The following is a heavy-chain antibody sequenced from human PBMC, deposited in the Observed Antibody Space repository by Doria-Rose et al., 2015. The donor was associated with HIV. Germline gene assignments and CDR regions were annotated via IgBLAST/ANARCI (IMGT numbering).Heavy chain of an antibody. J-gene: IGHJ4*02. V-gene: IGHV4-59*01. CDR2: IFYTGST. CDR3: ARVLSGTYDY. CDR1: GGSISHYY. Sequence: QVQLQESGPGLVKPSETLSLTCSVPGGSISHYYWSWIPQAPCHGLEYIGAIFYTGSTNYSTSLKSRVSISIDTSKNKFSLRLSSVTAADTAVYYCARVLSGTYDYWGQGTLVTVSS. D-gene: IGHD1-26*01.